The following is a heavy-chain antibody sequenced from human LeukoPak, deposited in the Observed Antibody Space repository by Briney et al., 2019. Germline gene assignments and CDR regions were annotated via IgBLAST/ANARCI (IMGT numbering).Heavy chain of an antibody. Sequence: PSETLSLTCTVSGGSISSSSYYWGWIRQPPGKGLEWIGEINHSGSINYNPSLKSRVTISVDTSKNQFSLKLSSVTAADTAVYYCARFRSVRGVIDVWGKGTTVTISS. CDR2: INHSGSI. J-gene: IGHJ6*04. D-gene: IGHD3-10*01. CDR1: GGSISSSSYY. CDR3: ARFRSVRGVIDV. V-gene: IGHV4-39*07.